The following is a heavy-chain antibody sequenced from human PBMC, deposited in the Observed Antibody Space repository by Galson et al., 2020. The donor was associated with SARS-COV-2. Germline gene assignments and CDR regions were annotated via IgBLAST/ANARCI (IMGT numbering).Heavy chain of an antibody. Sequence: PGGALRLSSAASGFTFKNYAMHWVIPTQRKGLTWLAVISYDASTKYYADSVKGRFTISRDNSKNTLFLQMNSLRAEDTAVYYCARARSGSYREAFDSWGQGTVVTVSS. D-gene: IGHD1-26*01. CDR2: ISYDASTK. CDR1: GFTFKNYA. CDR3: ARARSGSYREAFDS. V-gene: IGHV3-30*04. J-gene: IGHJ3*02.